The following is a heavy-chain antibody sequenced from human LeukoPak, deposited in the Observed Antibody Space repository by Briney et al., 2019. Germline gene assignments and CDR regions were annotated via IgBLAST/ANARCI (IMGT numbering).Heavy chain of an antibody. V-gene: IGHV5-51*01. CDR3: ARGGAHLDY. J-gene: IGHJ4*02. D-gene: IGHD3-16*01. CDR1: GYTFTSYW. Sequence: GESLKISCKGSGYTFTSYWIAWVRQMPGKGLEWMGIIYPGDSDTRYSPSFQGQVTLSADNSITTAYLQWSSLKASDPAIYYCARGGAHLDYWGQGTLVTVSS. CDR2: IYPGDSDT.